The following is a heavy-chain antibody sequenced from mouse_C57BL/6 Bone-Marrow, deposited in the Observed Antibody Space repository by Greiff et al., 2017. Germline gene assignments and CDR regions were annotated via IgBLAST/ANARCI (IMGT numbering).Heavy chain of an antibody. CDR1: GYTFTGYW. V-gene: IGHV1-9*01. J-gene: IGHJ4*01. CDR3: ARWEYARDY. D-gene: IGHD4-1*01. Sequence: QVQLQQSGAELMKPGASVKLSCQASGYTFTGYWIEWVKQRPGHGLEWIGEILPGSGSTNYNEKFKGKAIFTAKTSSNTAYMRLRSLTAEDSAIYYCARWEYARDYWGQGTTVTVSS. CDR2: ILPGSGST.